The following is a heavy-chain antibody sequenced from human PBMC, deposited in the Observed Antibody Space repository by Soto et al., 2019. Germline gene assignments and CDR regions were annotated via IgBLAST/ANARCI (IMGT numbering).Heavy chain of an antibody. J-gene: IGHJ6*02. CDR1: GGSISSGGFY. CDR3: ARDHGMGGSSYYYGMDV. D-gene: IGHD1-26*01. Sequence: SETLSLTCTVSGGSISSGGFYWSWIRQLPGKGLEWIGYIYYSGSTYYNPSLKSRVTISVDTSQNQFSLKLSSVTAADTAVYYCARDHGMGGSSYYYGMDVWGQGTTVTVSS. CDR2: IYYSGST. V-gene: IGHV4-31*03.